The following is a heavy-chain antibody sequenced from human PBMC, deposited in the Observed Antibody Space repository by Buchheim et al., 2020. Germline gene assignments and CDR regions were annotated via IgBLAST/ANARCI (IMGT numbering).Heavy chain of an antibody. D-gene: IGHD3-10*01. V-gene: IGHV3-23*01. J-gene: IGHJ6*03. CDR1: GFTFSSYA. CDR3: AKGIGSYMNYYYYYYMDV. Sequence: EVHLLESGGGLVQPGGSLRLSCAASGFTFSSYAMSWVRQAPGKGLEWVSAISGSGGSTYYADSVKGRFTISRDSSKNTVYLQMNSLRADDTAVYYCAKGIGSYMNYYYYYYMDVWGKGTT. CDR2: ISGSGGST.